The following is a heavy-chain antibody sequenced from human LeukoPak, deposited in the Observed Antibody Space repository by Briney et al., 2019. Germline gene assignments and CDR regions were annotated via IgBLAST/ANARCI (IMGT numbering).Heavy chain of an antibody. Sequence: ASVKVSCKASGYTFTGYYMHWVRQAPGQGLEWMGRINPNSGGTNYAQKFQGRVTMTRDTSISTAYMELSRLRSDDTAVYYCARTEMATIEDDAFDIWGQGTTVTVSS. D-gene: IGHD5-24*01. CDR1: GYTFTGYY. CDR3: ARTEMATIEDDAFDI. CDR2: INPNSGGT. J-gene: IGHJ3*02. V-gene: IGHV1-2*06.